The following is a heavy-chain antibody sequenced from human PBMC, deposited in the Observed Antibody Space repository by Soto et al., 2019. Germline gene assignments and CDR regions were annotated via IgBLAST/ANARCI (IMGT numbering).Heavy chain of an antibody. CDR3: ARDYRWGGSYSDP. Sequence: AGGSLRLSCAASGFTFSDYYMSWIRQAPGKGLEWVSYISSSGSTIYYADSVKGRFTISRDNAKNSLYLQMNSLRAEDTAVYYCARDYRWGGSYSDPWGQGTLVTVSS. CDR1: GFTFSDYY. D-gene: IGHD1-26*01. J-gene: IGHJ5*02. V-gene: IGHV3-11*01. CDR2: ISSSGSTI.